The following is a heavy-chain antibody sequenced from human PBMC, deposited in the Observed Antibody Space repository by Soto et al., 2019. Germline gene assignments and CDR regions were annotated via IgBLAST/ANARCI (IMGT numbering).Heavy chain of an antibody. J-gene: IGHJ4*02. Sequence: EVHLVEAGGGLVKPGESLTLSCAASGFTFGSFTLNWLRQAPGKGLEWVSSISSSSAYIYYAESVKGRFTISRDNARSTLYLQMNSLRLDDTAVYFCARDGLTFGGDWGQGTLVAVSS. CDR1: GFTFGSFT. V-gene: IGHV3-21*06. CDR2: ISSSSAYI. CDR3: ARDGLTFGGD. D-gene: IGHD3-16*01.